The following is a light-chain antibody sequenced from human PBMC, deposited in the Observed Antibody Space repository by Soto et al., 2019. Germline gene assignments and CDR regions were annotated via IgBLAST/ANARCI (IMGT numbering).Light chain of an antibody. CDR2: VAS. CDR1: QDIRSY. J-gene: IGKJ2*01. CDR3: QQVDSYPYT. V-gene: IGKV1-9*01. Sequence: DIQLTHSPAFVSASVVERVTVTCRASQDIRSYLVWYQQKPGKAPKLLIYVASTLQSGVPSRFSGSESGTEFTLTIAGLQPEDFATYYCQQVDSYPYTFGQGTKVDIK.